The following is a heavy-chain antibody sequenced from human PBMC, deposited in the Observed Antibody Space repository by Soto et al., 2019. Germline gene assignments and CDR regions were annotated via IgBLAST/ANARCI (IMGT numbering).Heavy chain of an antibody. V-gene: IGHV3-15*07. J-gene: IGHJ4*02. CDR3: ASYRDSSGLRRYDY. CDR2: IKSKAHGGTT. CDR1: DFILSDAW. D-gene: IGHD3-22*01. Sequence: EVQLEESGGGLIKPGESLTLSCAASDFILSDAWMKWVRQAPGKGLEWVGRIKSKAHGGTTDYAAPLKGRFTILRDDSKNTLYLQMNSLQTEDTGMSYCASYRDSSGLRRYDYWGQGALVTVSS.